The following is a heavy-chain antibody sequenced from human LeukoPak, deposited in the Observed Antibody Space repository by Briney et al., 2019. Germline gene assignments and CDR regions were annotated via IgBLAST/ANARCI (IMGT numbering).Heavy chain of an antibody. CDR1: SASISSSPYF. CDR2: ISYSGTT. Sequence: SETLSLTCTVSSASISSSPYFWGWIRQSPGTGLEWIGSISYSGTTYYNPSLKSRVTISVDTSKNHFSLKLTSVTAADTAVYYCAKGDHRSMGRYYSIDYWGQGTLVTVSS. CDR3: AKGDHRSMGRYYSIDY. D-gene: IGHD3-22*01. V-gene: IGHV4-39*02. J-gene: IGHJ4*02.